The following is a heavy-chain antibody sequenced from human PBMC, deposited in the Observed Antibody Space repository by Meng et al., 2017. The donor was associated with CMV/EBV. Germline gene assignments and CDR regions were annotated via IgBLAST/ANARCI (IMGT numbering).Heavy chain of an antibody. V-gene: IGHV3-48*04. Sequence: GESLKISCAASGFTFSSYSMNWVRQAPGKGLEWVSYISSSSSTIYYADSVKGRFTISRDNAKNSLYLQMNSLRAEDTAVYYCAREGIVVRPAARFYSMDVWGQGTLVTVSS. D-gene: IGHD2-2*01. J-gene: IGHJ4*02. CDR1: GFTFSSYS. CDR2: ISSSSSTI. CDR3: AREGIVVRPAARFYSMDV.